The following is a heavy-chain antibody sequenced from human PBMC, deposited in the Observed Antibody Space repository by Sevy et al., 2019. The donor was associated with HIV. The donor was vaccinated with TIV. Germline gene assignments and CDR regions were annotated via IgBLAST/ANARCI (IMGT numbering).Heavy chain of an antibody. D-gene: IGHD4-17*01. CDR1: GFKFNAYW. Sequence: GGSLRLSCAASGFKFNAYWMSWVRQAPGKGLEWVANIYQDGSEKFYVDSVKGRFTISRDNAKNSLYLQMNSLGPEDTAVYYCVREASYGDYRFPYHYALGVWGLGTTVTLSS. J-gene: IGHJ6*02. CDR3: VREASYGDYRFPYHYALGV. CDR2: IYQDGSEK. V-gene: IGHV3-7*01.